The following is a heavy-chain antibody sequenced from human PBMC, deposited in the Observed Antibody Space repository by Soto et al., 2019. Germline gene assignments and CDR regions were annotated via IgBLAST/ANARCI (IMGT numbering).Heavy chain of an antibody. J-gene: IGHJ4*02. CDR2: IYHSGDT. V-gene: IGHV4-30-2*01. Sequence: HLQLQESGSGLVKPSQTLSLTCAVSGGSISSGGSSWSWIRQPPGRGLEWIGYIYHSGDTYYNPSLKSRVTMSIERSNHQFSLKLSSVTAADSDVYYCARVVDYVFDYWGQGALVTVSS. CDR3: ARVVDYVFDY. CDR1: GGSISSGGSS. D-gene: IGHD4-17*01.